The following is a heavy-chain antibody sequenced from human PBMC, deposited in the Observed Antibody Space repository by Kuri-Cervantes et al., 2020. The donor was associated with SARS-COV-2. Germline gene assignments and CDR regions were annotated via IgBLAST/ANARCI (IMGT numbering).Heavy chain of an antibody. D-gene: IGHD5-24*01. Sequence: GGSLRLSCAASGFTFSSYDMHWVRQATGKGLEWVSAIGTAGDTYYPGSVKGRFTISRENAKNSLYLQMNSLRAGDTAVYYCARGDIQSGVDAFDIRGQGTMVTVSS. CDR1: GFTFSSYD. CDR3: ARGDIQSGVDAFDI. V-gene: IGHV3-13*04. J-gene: IGHJ3*02. CDR2: IGTAGDT.